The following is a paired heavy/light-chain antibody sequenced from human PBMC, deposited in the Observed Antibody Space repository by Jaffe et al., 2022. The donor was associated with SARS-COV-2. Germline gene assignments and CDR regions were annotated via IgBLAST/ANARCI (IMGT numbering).Heavy chain of an antibody. CDR3: ARGYIVGATIQWTRDDAFDI. Sequence: QVQLVQSGAEVKKPGASVKVSCKASGYTFTSYGISWVRQAPGQGLEWMGWISAYNGNTNYAQKLQGRVTMTTDTSTSTAYMELRSLRSDDTAVYYCARGYIVGATIQWTRDDAFDIWGQGTMVTVSS. CDR2: ISAYNGNT. J-gene: IGHJ3*02. CDR1: GYTFTSYG. V-gene: IGHV1-18*01. D-gene: IGHD1-26*01.
Light chain of an antibody. CDR1: QGISSY. J-gene: IGKJ2*01. CDR2: AAS. V-gene: IGKV1-8*01. Sequence: AIRMTQSPSSFSASTGDRVTITCRASQGISSYLAWYQQKPGKAPKLLIYAASTLQSGVPSRFSGSGSGTDFTLTISCLQSEDFATYYCQQYYSYPRAFGQGTKLEIK. CDR3: QQYYSYPRA.